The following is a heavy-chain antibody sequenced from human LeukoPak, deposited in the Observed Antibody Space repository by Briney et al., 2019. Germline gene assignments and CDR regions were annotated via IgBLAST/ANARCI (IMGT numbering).Heavy chain of an antibody. J-gene: IGHJ4*02. CDR1: GFTFSSYG. CDR3: AKDFRQQLDGRFDY. V-gene: IGHV3-30*18. D-gene: IGHD6-13*01. CDR2: ISYDGSNK. Sequence: GGSLRLSCAASGFTFSSYGMHWVRQAPGKGLEWVAVISYDGSNKYYADSVKGRFTISRDNSKNTLYLQMNSLRAEDTAVYYCAKDFRQQLDGRFDYWGQGTLVTVSS.